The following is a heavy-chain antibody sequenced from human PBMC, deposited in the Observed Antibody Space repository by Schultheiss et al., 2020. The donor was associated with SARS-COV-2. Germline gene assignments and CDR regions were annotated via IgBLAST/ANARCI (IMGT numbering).Heavy chain of an antibody. J-gene: IGHJ4*02. Sequence: SETLSLTCTVSGGSISSSSYYWGWIRQPPGKGLEWIGEIYHSGSTNYNPSLKSRVMMSGDMSKNQFSLKLSSVTAADTAVYYCARLYSSGGTTYFSGWGQGTLVTVSS. CDR2: IYHSGST. D-gene: IGHD2-15*01. CDR1: GGSISSSSYY. V-gene: IGHV4-39*07. CDR3: ARLYSSGGTTYFSG.